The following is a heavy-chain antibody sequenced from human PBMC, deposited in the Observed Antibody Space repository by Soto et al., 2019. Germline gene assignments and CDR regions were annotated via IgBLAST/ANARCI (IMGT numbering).Heavy chain of an antibody. D-gene: IGHD3-22*01. CDR2: IYYSGST. CDR1: GGSISSGDYY. CDR3: ARAEDYYDSSGYPNYFDY. J-gene: IGHJ4*02. V-gene: IGHV4-30-4*01. Sequence: QVQLQESGPGLVKPSQTLSLTCTVSGGSISSGDYYWSWIRQPPGKGLEWIGYIYYSGSTYYNPSLKSRVTISVDTSKNQFSLKLSSVTAADTAVYYCARAEDYYDSSGYPNYFDYWGQGTLVTVSS.